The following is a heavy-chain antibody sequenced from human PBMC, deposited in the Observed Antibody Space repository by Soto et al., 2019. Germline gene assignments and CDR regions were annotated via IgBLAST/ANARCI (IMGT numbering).Heavy chain of an antibody. CDR2: IIPIFGTA. CDR1: GGTFSSYA. CDR3: AGPPELTRIYYYYGMDV. J-gene: IGHJ6*02. D-gene: IGHD1-7*01. Sequence: QVQLVQSGAEVKKPGSSVKVSCKASGGTFSSYAIRWVRQAPEQGLEWMGGIIPIFGTANDAQKFQGRVTITADESTSTAYMELSSLRSEDTAVYYCAGPPELTRIYYYYGMDVWGQGTTVTVSS. V-gene: IGHV1-69*12.